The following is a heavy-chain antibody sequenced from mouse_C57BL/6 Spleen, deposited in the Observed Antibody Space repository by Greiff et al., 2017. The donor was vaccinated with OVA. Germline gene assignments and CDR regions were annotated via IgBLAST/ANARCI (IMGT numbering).Heavy chain of an antibody. CDR1: GYTFTSYW. V-gene: IGHV1-55*01. CDR2: IYPGSGST. D-gene: IGHD1-1*01. CDR3: ARVTTVVVPFDY. J-gene: IGHJ2*01. Sequence: QVQLKQPGAELVKPGASVKMSCKASGYTFTSYWITWVKQRPGQGLEWIGDIYPGSGSTNYNEKFKSKATLTVDTSSSTAYMQLSSLTSEDSAVYYCARVTTVVVPFDYWGQGTTLTVSS.